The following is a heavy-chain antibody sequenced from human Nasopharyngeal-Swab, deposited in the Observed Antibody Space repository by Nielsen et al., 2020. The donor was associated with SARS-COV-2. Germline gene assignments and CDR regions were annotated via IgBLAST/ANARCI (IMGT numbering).Heavy chain of an antibody. D-gene: IGHD6-19*01. J-gene: IGHJ4*02. CDR1: GFSISTSKAG. CDR2: LYWDDDN. CDR3: VHSTGWRLDY. Sequence: SGPTLVKPSQTLTLTCTFSGFSISTSKAGVSWVRQLPGKALEWLALLYWDDDNRYNPSLKSRITITKDTSKNHVVLTMTNMDPVDTATYFCVHSTGWRLDYWGQGTLVTVSS. V-gene: IGHV2-5*02.